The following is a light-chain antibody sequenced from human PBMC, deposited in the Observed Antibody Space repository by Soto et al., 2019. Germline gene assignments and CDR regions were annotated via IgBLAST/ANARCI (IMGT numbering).Light chain of an antibody. CDR2: SNN. CDR3: AASDDSLNGVA. Sequence: QSVLTQPPSASGTPGQRVTISCSRSSSNIGSNTVNWYQQLPGTAPKLLIYSNNQRPSGVPDRFSGSKSGTSASLAISGLQSEDEADYYCAASDDSLNGVAFGGGTKLTVL. CDR1: SSNIGSNT. V-gene: IGLV1-44*01. J-gene: IGLJ2*01.